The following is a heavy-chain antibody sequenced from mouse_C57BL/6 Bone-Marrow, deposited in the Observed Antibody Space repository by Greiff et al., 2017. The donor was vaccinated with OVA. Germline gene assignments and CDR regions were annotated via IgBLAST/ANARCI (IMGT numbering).Heavy chain of an antibody. D-gene: IGHD1-1*01. CDR1: GFTFPDYY. J-gene: IGHJ1*03. V-gene: IGHV7-3*01. CDR2: IRNKANGYTT. CDR3: ARYYGSSHWYFDV. Sequence: EVNLVESGGGLVQPGGSLSLSCAASGFTFPDYYMSWVRQPPGKALEWLGFIRNKANGYTTEYSASVKGRFTISRDNSQSILYLQMNALRAEDSATYYCARYYGSSHWYFDVWGTGTTVTVSS.